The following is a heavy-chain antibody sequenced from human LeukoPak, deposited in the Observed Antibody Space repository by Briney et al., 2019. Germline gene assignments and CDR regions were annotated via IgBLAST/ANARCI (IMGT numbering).Heavy chain of an antibody. CDR1: GYTFTSYA. V-gene: IGHV1-3*01. CDR3: ARTGIAARSHFDY. Sequence: GASVKVSCKASGYTFTSYAMHWVRQAHGQRLEWMGWINAGNGNTKYSQKFQGRVTITRDTSASTAYMELSSLRSEDTAVYYCARTGIAARSHFDYWGQGTLVTVSS. J-gene: IGHJ4*02. CDR2: INAGNGNT. D-gene: IGHD6-6*01.